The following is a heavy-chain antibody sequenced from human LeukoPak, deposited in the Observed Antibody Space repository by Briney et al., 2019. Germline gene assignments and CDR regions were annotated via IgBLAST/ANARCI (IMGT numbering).Heavy chain of an antibody. CDR1: GFTFSSYA. J-gene: IGHJ4*02. Sequence: GGSLRLSCAASGFTFSSYAMHWVRQAPGKGLEWVAVISYDGSNKYYADSVKGRFTISRDNAENPVYLLMDSLRAEDTAVYYCARGRAGGSYFDHWGRGTRVSVSS. CDR3: ARGRAGGSYFDH. D-gene: IGHD3-10*01. V-gene: IGHV3-30-3*01. CDR2: ISYDGSNK.